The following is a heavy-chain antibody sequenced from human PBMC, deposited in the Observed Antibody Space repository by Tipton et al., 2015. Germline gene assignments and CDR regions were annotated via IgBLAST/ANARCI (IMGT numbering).Heavy chain of an antibody. CDR1: GGSVSSANYY. J-gene: IGHJ6*02. Sequence: TLSLTCTVSGGSVSSANYYWSWIRQPPGKGLEWIGYISYSGSTHYNPPLKSRVTISVDTSKTQFSLKMSSVTAADTAVYFCARDLEHGMDVWGQGTTVTVS. CDR2: ISYSGST. CDR3: ARDLEHGMDV. V-gene: IGHV4-61*01.